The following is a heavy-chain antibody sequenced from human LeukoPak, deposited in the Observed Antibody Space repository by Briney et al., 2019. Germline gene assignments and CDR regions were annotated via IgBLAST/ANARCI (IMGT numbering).Heavy chain of an antibody. D-gene: IGHD3-22*01. CDR2: IGISGNL. J-gene: IGHJ3*01. Sequence: PGGSLRLSCVASGSTVRIYNMNWLRQAPGRGLEWVSYIGISGNLCYADSVKGRFTISRDNAKDSLFLQINSLRDEDTAVYFCATDSAYAFDPWSHGTMVTVSS. CDR3: ATDSAYAFDP. CDR1: GSTVRIYN. V-gene: IGHV3-48*02.